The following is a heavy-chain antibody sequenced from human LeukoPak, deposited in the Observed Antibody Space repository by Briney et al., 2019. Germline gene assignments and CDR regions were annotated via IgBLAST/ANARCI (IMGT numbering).Heavy chain of an antibody. CDR2: ISPYNGST. D-gene: IGHD2-8*01. Sequence: ASVKVSCKASGYTFTSYGIIWVRQAPGQGLKWMGWISPYNGSTNYAQKLQGRVTMTTDTSTSTAYMELRSLRSDDTAVYYCASCHCTNGVCYGECEYFQHWGQGTLVTVSS. CDR3: ASCHCTNGVCYGECEYFQH. J-gene: IGHJ1*01. CDR1: GYTFTSYG. V-gene: IGHV1-18*01.